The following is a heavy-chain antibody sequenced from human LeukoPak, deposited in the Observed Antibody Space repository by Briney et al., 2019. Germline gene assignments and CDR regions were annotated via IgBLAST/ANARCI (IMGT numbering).Heavy chain of an antibody. V-gene: IGHV3-15*01. CDR3: TTAIDYYDSSGYYYYFDY. Sequence: GGSLRLSCAASGFTFSNAWMSWVRQAPGKGLEWVGRIKSKTDGGTTDYAAPVKGRFTISRDDSKNTLYLQMNSLKTEDTAVYYCTTAIDYYDSSGYYYYFDYWGQATLVTVSS. J-gene: IGHJ4*02. D-gene: IGHD3-22*01. CDR2: IKSKTDGGTT. CDR1: GFTFSNAW.